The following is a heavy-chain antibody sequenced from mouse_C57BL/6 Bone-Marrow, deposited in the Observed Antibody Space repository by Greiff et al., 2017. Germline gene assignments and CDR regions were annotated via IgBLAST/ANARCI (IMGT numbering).Heavy chain of an antibody. CDR3: ARGGYGSSYPHYWYFDV. CDR1: GYTFPSYW. CDR2: IHPNSGST. J-gene: IGHJ1*03. D-gene: IGHD1-1*01. V-gene: IGHV1-64*01. Sequence: QVQLQQPGAELVKPGASVKLSCKASGYTFPSYWMHWVKQRPGQGLEWIGMIHPNSGSTNYNEKFKSKATLTVDKSSSTAYMQLSSLTSEDSAVYYCARGGYGSSYPHYWYFDVWGTGTTVTVSS.